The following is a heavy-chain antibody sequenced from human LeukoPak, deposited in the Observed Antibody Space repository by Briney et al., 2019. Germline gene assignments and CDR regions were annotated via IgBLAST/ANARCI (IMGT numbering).Heavy chain of an antibody. D-gene: IGHD2-21*02. V-gene: IGHV4-39*01. CDR1: GGSISSSSYY. Sequence: SETLSLTCTASGGSISSSSYYWGWIRQPPGKGLEWIGSIYYSGSTYYNPSLKSRVTISVDTSKNQFSLKLSSVTAADTAVYYCARRVVVVTAIGYFDYWGQGTLVTVSS. J-gene: IGHJ4*02. CDR3: ARRVVVVTAIGYFDY. CDR2: IYYSGST.